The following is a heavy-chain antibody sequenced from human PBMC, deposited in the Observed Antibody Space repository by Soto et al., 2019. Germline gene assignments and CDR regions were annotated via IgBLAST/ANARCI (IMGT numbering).Heavy chain of an antibody. CDR1: GGTFSSYA. Sequence: SVKVSCKASGGTFSSYAISWVRQAPGQGLEWMGGIIPIFGTANYAQKFQGRVTITADESTSTAYMELSSLRSEDTAVYYCARDSFGGAPGSYWGQGTLVTVSS. CDR3: ARDSFGGAPGSY. D-gene: IGHD3-16*01. J-gene: IGHJ4*02. V-gene: IGHV1-69*13. CDR2: IIPIFGTA.